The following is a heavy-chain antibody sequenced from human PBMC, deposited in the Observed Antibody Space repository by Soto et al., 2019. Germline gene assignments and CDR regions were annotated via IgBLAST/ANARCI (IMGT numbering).Heavy chain of an antibody. Sequence: GGSLRLSCAASGFTFSSYAMSWVRQAPGKGLEWVSAISGSGGSTYYADSVKGRFTISRDNSKNTLYLQMNSLRAEDTAVYYCAKFVRDIVLMVYAIGRGRGDFDYWGQGTLVTVSS. CDR3: AKFVRDIVLMVYAIGRGRGDFDY. CDR2: ISGSGGST. D-gene: IGHD2-8*01. V-gene: IGHV3-23*01. CDR1: GFTFSSYA. J-gene: IGHJ4*02.